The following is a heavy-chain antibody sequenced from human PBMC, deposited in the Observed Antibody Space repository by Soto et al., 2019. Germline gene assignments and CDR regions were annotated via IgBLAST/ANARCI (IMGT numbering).Heavy chain of an antibody. Sequence: QVQLVQSGGEVKKPGASVKVSCKASGYTFTNYGISWVRQAPGQGLEWMGWINVYNGNTKYAQKVQRRVTMTTDTSTSPAYMELRSLRSDDTAVYYCARGVGSGSYYNQYNWFDPWGQGTLVTVSS. CDR3: ARGVGSGSYYNQYNWFDP. J-gene: IGHJ5*02. V-gene: IGHV1-18*01. D-gene: IGHD3-10*01. CDR2: INVYNGNT. CDR1: GYTFTNYG.